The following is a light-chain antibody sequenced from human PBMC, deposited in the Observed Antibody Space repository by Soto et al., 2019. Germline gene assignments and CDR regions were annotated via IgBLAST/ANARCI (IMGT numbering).Light chain of an antibody. CDR2: DVS. CDR1: SSDVGGYNY. J-gene: IGLJ1*01. V-gene: IGLV2-14*01. CDR3: SSYTSSSNSYV. Sequence: QSALTQPASVSGSPGQSITISCTGTSSDVGGYNYVSWYQQHPGKAPKLMIYDVSNRPSGVSNRFSGSKSGNTASLTISGLQAEDEADYYCSSYTSSSNSYVFGXGTKVTVL.